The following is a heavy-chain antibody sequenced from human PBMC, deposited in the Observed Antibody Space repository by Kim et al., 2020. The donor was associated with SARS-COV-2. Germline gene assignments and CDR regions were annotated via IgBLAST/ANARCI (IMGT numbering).Heavy chain of an antibody. Sequence: NTNPSLKSRVTISVDTSKNQFSLKLSSVTAVDTAVYYCARAQPGTTAFDIWGQGTMVTVSS. D-gene: IGHD1-1*01. J-gene: IGHJ3*02. V-gene: IGHV4-59*01. CDR3: ARAQPGTTAFDI.